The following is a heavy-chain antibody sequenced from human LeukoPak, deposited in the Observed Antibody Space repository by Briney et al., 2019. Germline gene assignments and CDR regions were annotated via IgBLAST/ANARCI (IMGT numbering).Heavy chain of an antibody. Sequence: SETLSLTCAVSGYSISSGYYWGWIRPPPAKGLECIGSIYHSGSTYYDPSLKSRVTISVDTSKNQFSLKLSSVTAADTAVYYCARLLVYAATFDYWGQGTLVTVSS. D-gene: IGHD2-8*01. CDR3: ARLLVYAATFDY. V-gene: IGHV4-38-2*01. CDR1: GYSISSGYY. CDR2: IYHSGST. J-gene: IGHJ4*02.